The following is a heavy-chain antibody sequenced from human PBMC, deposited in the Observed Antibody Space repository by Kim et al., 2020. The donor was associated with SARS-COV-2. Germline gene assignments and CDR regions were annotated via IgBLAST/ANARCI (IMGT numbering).Heavy chain of an antibody. D-gene: IGHD3-22*01. J-gene: IGHJ3*02. Sequence: NYAQKLQGRVTMTTDTSTSTAYMELRSLRSDDTAVYYCARDLTMIDAFDIWGQGTMVTVSS. V-gene: IGHV1-18*01. CDR3: ARDLTMIDAFDI.